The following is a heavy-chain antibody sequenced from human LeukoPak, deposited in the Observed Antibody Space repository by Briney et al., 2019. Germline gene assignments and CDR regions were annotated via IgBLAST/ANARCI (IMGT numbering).Heavy chain of an antibody. J-gene: IGHJ4*02. D-gene: IGHD1-26*01. CDR3: ARGRWELLRVEYFDY. CDR2: IYCSGSN. V-gene: IGHV4-34*01. CDR1: GGSFSGYY. Sequence: SETLSLTCAVYGGSFSGYYWSWIRQPPGKGLEWIGSIYCSGSNYYNPSLKSRVTISVDTSKNQFSLRLSSVTAADTAVYYCARGRWELLRVEYFDYWGQGTLVTVSS.